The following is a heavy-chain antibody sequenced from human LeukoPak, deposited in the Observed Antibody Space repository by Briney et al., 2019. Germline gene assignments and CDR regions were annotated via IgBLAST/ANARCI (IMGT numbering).Heavy chain of an antibody. D-gene: IGHD6-19*01. CDR2: IYSGGST. CDR3: ARGLSDSSGWYGLDY. V-gene: IGHV3-53*01. CDR1: GFTVSSNY. Sequence: GGSLRLSCAASGFTVSSNYMSWVRQAPGKGLEWVSVIYSGGSTYYADSVKGRFTISRDNSKNTLYLQMNSLRAEDTAVYYCARGLSDSSGWYGLDYWGQGTLVTVSS. J-gene: IGHJ4*02.